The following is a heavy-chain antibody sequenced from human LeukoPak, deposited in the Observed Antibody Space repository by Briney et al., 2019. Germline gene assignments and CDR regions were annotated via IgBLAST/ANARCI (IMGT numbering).Heavy chain of an antibody. V-gene: IGHV3-23*01. CDR3: AKHMAGSSSSWYHYYYGMDV. Sequence: GGSLRLSCAASGFTFSSYAMSWVRQAPGKGLEWVSAISGSGGSTYYADSVKGRFTISRDNSKNTLYLQMNSLRAEDTAVYYCAKHMAGSSSSWYHYYYGMDVWGQGTTVTVSS. CDR1: GFTFSSYA. CDR2: ISGSGGST. J-gene: IGHJ6*02. D-gene: IGHD6-13*01.